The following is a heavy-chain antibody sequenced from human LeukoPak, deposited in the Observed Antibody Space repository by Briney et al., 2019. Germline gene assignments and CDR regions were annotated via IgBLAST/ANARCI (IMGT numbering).Heavy chain of an antibody. CDR3: PRGFVATSEFDY. CDR2: ISSSGSTI. CDR1: GFTFSDYY. J-gene: IGHJ4*02. Sequence: GGSLRLSCAASGFTFSDYYMSWIRQAPGKGLEWLSYISSSGSTIYYADSVRGRFTVSRDNDKNSLSLQMNSLRVEDTAVYYCPRGFVATSEFDYWGQGTLVTVSS. D-gene: IGHD5-12*01. V-gene: IGHV3-11*01.